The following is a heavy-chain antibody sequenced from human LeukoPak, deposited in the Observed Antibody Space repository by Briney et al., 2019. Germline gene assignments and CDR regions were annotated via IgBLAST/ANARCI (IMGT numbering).Heavy chain of an antibody. CDR1: GFTFSTYS. Sequence: PGGSLRLSCAASGFTFSTYSMNWVRQAPGKGLEWISIIRHDCTDLYYADSVKGRFTISRDNAKNSLYLQMNSLTAEDTAVYYCARDWFGETVWGRGTLVTVSS. J-gene: IGHJ4*02. CDR3: ARDWFGETV. V-gene: IGHV3-48*01. CDR2: IRHDCTDL. D-gene: IGHD3-10*01.